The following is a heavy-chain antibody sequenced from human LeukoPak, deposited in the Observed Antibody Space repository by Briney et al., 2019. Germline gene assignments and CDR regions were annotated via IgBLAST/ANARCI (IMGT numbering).Heavy chain of an antibody. CDR2: IKQDGSEK. Sequence: PGGSLRLSCAASGFTFSSYWMSWVRQAPGKGLEWVANIKQDGSEKYYVDSVKGRFTISRDNAKNSLYLQMNSLRAEDTAVYYCAKDIIEVGITGTTTAGFDYWGQGTLVTVSS. D-gene: IGHD1-20*01. J-gene: IGHJ4*02. CDR3: AKDIIEVGITGTTTAGFDY. V-gene: IGHV3-7*03. CDR1: GFTFSSYW.